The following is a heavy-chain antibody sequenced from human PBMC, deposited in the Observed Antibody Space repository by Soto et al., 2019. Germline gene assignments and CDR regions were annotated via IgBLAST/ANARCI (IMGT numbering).Heavy chain of an antibody. J-gene: IGHJ5*02. CDR3: AIKTYNFGEGSCEP. V-gene: IGHV1-69*01. D-gene: IGHD1-1*01. CDR1: GGTFSSYA. Sequence: QVQLVQSGAEVKKPGSSVKVSCKASGGTFSSYAVTWVRQAPGQGLEWMGEIIPIFDTATYAQKFQGRVTITAEESTSTAYMELSSLRSEDTAFYYCAIKTYNFGEGSCEPWCQGTLGTVSS. CDR2: IIPIFDTA.